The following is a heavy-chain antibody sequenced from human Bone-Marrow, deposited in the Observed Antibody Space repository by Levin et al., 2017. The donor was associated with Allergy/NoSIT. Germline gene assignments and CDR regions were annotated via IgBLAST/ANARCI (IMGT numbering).Heavy chain of an antibody. D-gene: IGHD5/OR15-5a*01. V-gene: IGHV4-61*01. J-gene: IGHJ6*02. CDR3: ARNRIIVSGGNDYYYGMDG. CDR1: GGSVSSGPYY. Sequence: SQTLSLTCSVSGGSVSSGPYYWSWIRRPPGKGLEWIGYINYRGGTKYNPSLKSRVTISVDTSKNEFSLKVTSVTAADTAVYYCARNRIIVSGGNDYYYGMDGWGQGTTVTVSS. CDR2: INYRGGT.